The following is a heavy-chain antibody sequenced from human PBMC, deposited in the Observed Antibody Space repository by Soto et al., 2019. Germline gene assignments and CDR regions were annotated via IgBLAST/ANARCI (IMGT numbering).Heavy chain of an antibody. CDR1: GGTFSTYA. D-gene: IGHD5-12*01. V-gene: IGHV1-69*13. CDR3: VHRRDGYNSAFFDD. CDR2: IIPIFHTA. J-gene: IGHJ4*02. Sequence: SVKVSCKASGGTFSTYAFSWVRQAPGQGLEWMGGIIPIFHTATYAQKFQGRVTITADESTTTAYMALSSLRSEDTAVYYCVHRRDGYNSAFFDDWGQGTLVTVSS.